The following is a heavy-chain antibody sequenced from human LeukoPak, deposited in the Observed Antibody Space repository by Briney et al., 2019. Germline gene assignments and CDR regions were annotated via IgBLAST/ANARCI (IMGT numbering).Heavy chain of an antibody. D-gene: IGHD1-14*01. J-gene: IGHJ4*02. CDR2: IGSTGTDR. Sequence: GGSLRLSCAASGFSFSSSGTNWVRQAPGKGLEWVSSIGSTGTDRYYADSVKGRFTISRDNAKNSLYLQMNSLRAEDTAAYYCATETIGRHYDYWGQGTLLTVSS. V-gene: IGHV3-21*01. CDR3: ATETIGRHYDY. CDR1: GFSFSSSG.